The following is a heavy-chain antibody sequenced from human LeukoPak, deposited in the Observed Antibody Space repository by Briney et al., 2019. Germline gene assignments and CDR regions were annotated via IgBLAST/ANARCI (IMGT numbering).Heavy chain of an antibody. Sequence: PGGSLRLSCAASGFTFSSYEMNWVRQAPGKGLEWVSYISSSGSTIYYADSVKGRFTISRDNAKNSLYLQMNSLRAEDTAVYYCARDRYSGSYHNWFDPWGQGTLVTVSS. D-gene: IGHD1-26*01. CDR1: GFTFSSYE. V-gene: IGHV3-48*03. CDR3: ARDRYSGSYHNWFDP. CDR2: ISSSGSTI. J-gene: IGHJ5*02.